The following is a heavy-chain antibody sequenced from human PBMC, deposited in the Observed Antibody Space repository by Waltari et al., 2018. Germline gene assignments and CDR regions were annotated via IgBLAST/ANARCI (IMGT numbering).Heavy chain of an antibody. CDR2: IYYNGYT. CDR1: GGSISSYY. J-gene: IGHJ3*02. CDR3: ARLPQRSSSGSGAFDI. D-gene: IGHD3-22*01. Sequence: QVQLQESGPGLVKPSETLSLTCTVSGGSISSYYWSWVRQPPGKGLEWIAYIYYNGYTNYHPSLKSRLTISVDTSKNQFSLKVSSVTAADTAVYYCARLPQRSSSGSGAFDIWGQGTMVTVSS. V-gene: IGHV4-59*08.